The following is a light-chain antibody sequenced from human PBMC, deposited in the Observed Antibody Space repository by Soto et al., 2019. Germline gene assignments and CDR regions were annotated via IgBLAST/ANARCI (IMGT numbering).Light chain of an antibody. CDR3: QHYNSFPLT. V-gene: IGKV1-5*01. CDR1: QSISSW. J-gene: IGKJ4*01. Sequence: DIQMTQSPSTLSASVGDRVTITCRASQSISSWLAWYQQKPGKAPKLLIYDASSLESGVPSRFSGSGSGTEFTLTISSLQPDDFATYYCQHYNSFPLTVGGGTKVDIK. CDR2: DAS.